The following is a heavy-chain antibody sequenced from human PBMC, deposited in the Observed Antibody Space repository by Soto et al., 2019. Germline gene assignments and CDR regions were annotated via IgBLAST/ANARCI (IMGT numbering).Heavy chain of an antibody. V-gene: IGHV3-30-3*01. CDR1: GFTFSSYA. CDR2: ISYDGSNK. D-gene: IGHD1-26*01. Sequence: GGSLRLSCAASGFTFSSYAMHWVRQAPGKGLEWVAVISYDGSNKYYADSVKGRFTISRDNSKNTLYLQMNSLRAEDTAVYYCAKDNSETYYWLDYWGQGTLVTVSS. J-gene: IGHJ4*02. CDR3: AKDNSETYYWLDY.